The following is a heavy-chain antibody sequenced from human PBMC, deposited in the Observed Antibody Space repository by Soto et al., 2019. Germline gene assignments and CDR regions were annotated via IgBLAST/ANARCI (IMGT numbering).Heavy chain of an antibody. CDR3: ARVPITMVRGVKDAFDI. J-gene: IGHJ3*02. V-gene: IGHV4-34*01. CDR2: INHSGST. Sequence: SETLSLTCAVYGGSFSGYYWSWIRQPPGKGLEWIGEINHSGSTNYNPPLKSRVTISVDTSKNQFSLKLSSVTAADTAVYYCARVPITMVRGVKDAFDIWGQGTMVTVSS. D-gene: IGHD3-10*01. CDR1: GGSFSGYY.